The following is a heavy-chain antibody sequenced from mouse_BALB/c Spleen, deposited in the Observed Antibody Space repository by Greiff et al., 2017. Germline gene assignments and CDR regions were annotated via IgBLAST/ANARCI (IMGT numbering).Heavy chain of an antibody. V-gene: IGHV6-6*02. D-gene: IGHD1-1*01. CDR3: TRAVVAPFDY. CDR1: GFTFSNYW. Sequence: EVKLEESGGGLVQPGGSMKLSCVASGFTFSNYWMNWVRQSPEKGLEWVAEIRLKSNNYATHYAESVKGRFTISRDGSKSSVYLQMNNLRAEDTGIYYCTRAVVAPFDYWGQGTTLTVSS. J-gene: IGHJ2*01. CDR2: IRLKSNNYAT.